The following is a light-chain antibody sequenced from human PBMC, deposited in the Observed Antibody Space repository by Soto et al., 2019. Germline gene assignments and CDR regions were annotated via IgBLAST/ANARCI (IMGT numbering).Light chain of an antibody. CDR1: SSDVGGYDY. Sequence: ALTQPASVSGSPGQSITISCTGTSSDVGGYDYVSWYQQHPGTAPRLIIFEVTNRPSGVSNHFSGSKSGNTAPLTISGLQAEDEADYYCTSYTSSSTQVFGTGTKGTVL. V-gene: IGLV2-14*01. CDR3: TSYTSSSTQV. J-gene: IGLJ1*01. CDR2: EVT.